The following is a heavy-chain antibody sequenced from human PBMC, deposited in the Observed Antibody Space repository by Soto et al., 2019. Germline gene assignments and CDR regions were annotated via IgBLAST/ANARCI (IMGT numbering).Heavy chain of an antibody. Sequence: GGSLRLSCAASGFTFSSYWMHWVRQAPGKGLVWVSRINSDGSSTSYADSVKGRFTISRDNAKNTLYLQMNSLRAEDTAVYYCARVGRLHLGELSFAHYYYYMDVWGKGTTVTVSS. CDR1: GFTFSSYW. CDR2: INSDGSST. J-gene: IGHJ6*03. CDR3: ARVGRLHLGELSFAHYYYYMDV. V-gene: IGHV3-74*01. D-gene: IGHD3-16*02.